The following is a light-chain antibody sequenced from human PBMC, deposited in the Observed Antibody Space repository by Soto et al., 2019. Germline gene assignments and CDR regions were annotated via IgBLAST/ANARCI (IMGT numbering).Light chain of an antibody. J-gene: IGKJ4*01. CDR2: GTS. V-gene: IGKV3-20*01. CDR3: QQYEGFPLT. CDR1: QSVSTSY. Sequence: ENVLTQSPGTLSLSPGERATLSCRASQSVSTSYLAWYQQKGGQAPRLLIYGTSTRATGIPDRFSGSGSGKDFTLTISRLEPEDCAVYYCQQYEGFPLTFGGGTKVEI.